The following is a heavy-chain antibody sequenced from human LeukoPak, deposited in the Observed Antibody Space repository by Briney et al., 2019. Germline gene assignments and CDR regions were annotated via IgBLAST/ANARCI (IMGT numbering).Heavy chain of an antibody. CDR2: ISGSGGST. CDR1: GFTFSSYA. CDR3: AKDEYYYGSGSYYGFDY. V-gene: IGHV3-23*01. Sequence: GGSLRLSCAASGFTFSSYAMSWVRQAPGKGLEWVSAISGSGGSTYYADSVKGRFTISRDNSKNTLYLQMNSLRAEDTAVYYCAKDEYYYGSGSYYGFDYWGQGTLVTVSS. J-gene: IGHJ4*02. D-gene: IGHD3-10*01.